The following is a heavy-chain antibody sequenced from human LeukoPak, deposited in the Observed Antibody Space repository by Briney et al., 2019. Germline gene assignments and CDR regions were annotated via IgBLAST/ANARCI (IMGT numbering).Heavy chain of an antibody. Sequence: SQTLSLTCAISGDSVSSDSAAWNWIRQSPSRGLEWLGRTYYRSKWYNDYTVSGKSRITITPDTSKNQFSLQLNSVTPEDTAVYYCARSPRVYSSSWYVSYDAFDIWGQGTMVTVSS. CDR2: TYYRSKWYN. CDR1: GDSVSSDSAA. V-gene: IGHV6-1*01. J-gene: IGHJ3*02. D-gene: IGHD6-13*01. CDR3: ARSPRVYSSSWYVSYDAFDI.